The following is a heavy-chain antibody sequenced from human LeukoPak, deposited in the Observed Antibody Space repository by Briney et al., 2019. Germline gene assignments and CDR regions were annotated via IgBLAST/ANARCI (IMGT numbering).Heavy chain of an antibody. CDR3: ARVGTCYDILAGYYSTYFDY. V-gene: IGHV3-20*04. D-gene: IGHD3-9*01. CDR2: INWNGGST. J-gene: IGHJ4*02. Sequence: PPGGSLRLSCAASGFTFDDYGMSWVRQAPGKGLEWVSGINWNGGSTGYADSVKGRFTISRDNAKNSLYLQMNSLRAEDTALYYCARVGTCYDILAGYYSTYFDYWGQGTLVTVSS. CDR1: GFTFDDYG.